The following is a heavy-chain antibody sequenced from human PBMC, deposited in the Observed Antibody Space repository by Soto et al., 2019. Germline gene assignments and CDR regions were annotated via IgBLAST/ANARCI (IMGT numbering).Heavy chain of an antibody. Sequence: EVQLVESGGGLVQPGGSLRLSCAASGFTFSSYWMYWVRQAPGKGLVWVSRTNSDGSDTSYADSVKGRFTISRDNAKNTLSLQMNSLRAEDTAVYYCARDRGWSLFDYWGQGTLVTVSS. V-gene: IGHV3-74*01. J-gene: IGHJ4*02. CDR3: ARDRGWSLFDY. D-gene: IGHD6-19*01. CDR1: GFTFSSYW. CDR2: TNSDGSDT.